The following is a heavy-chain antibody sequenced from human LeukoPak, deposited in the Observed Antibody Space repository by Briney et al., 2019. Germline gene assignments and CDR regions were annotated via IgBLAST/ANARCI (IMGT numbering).Heavy chain of an antibody. V-gene: IGHV3-23*01. Sequence: PGGSLRLSCAASGFTFSSYAMSWVRQAPGKGLEWVSGLSSSGGSTYYADSVKGRFSISRDNSKNTLYLQVNSLRAEDTAVFYCAKGSCSSTSCYRVDSWGQGTLVTVSS. J-gene: IGHJ4*02. CDR3: AKGSCSSTSCYRVDS. D-gene: IGHD2-2*02. CDR2: LSSSGGST. CDR1: GFTFSSYA.